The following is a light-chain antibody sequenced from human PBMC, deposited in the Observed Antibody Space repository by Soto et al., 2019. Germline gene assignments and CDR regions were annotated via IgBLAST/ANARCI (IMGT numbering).Light chain of an antibody. CDR3: QQYGTSLFT. J-gene: IGKJ4*01. V-gene: IGKV3-20*01. Sequence: EIVLTQSPGTLSLSPGERVTLSCRTTQSGFSSYLSWYQQKPGQAPRLLIYGASNRATGIPDRFSGSGSGTDFTLTISRLEPEDFAVYYCQQYGTSLFTFGGGTRVEIK. CDR2: GAS. CDR1: QSGFSSY.